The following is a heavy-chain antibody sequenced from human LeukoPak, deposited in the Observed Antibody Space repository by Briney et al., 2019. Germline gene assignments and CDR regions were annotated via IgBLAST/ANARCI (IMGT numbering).Heavy chain of an antibody. CDR2: IYYSGST. CDR1: GGSISSYF. CDR3: ARLIGGATHFDY. V-gene: IGHV4-59*08. Sequence: PSETLSLTCTVSGGSISSYFWSWIRQPPGKGLEWIGYIYYSGSTNYNPSLKSRVTISVDTSKNQFSLKLSSVTAADTAVYYCARLIGGATHFDYWGQGALVTVSS. D-gene: IGHD1-26*01. J-gene: IGHJ4*02.